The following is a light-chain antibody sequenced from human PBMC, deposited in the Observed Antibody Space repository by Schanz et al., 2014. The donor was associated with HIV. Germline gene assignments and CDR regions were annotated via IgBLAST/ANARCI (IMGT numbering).Light chain of an antibody. CDR1: QSVFYSSNNKNY. Sequence: DIVLTQSPDSLAVSLGERATINCKSSQSVFYSSNNKNYLAWYQQKPGQPPKLLISWASSRESGVPDRFSGSGSGTDFTLTISSLQAEDVAVYYCQQYYSTSTWTFGQGTKVEIK. V-gene: IGKV4-1*01. CDR2: WAS. CDR3: QQYYSTSTWT. J-gene: IGKJ1*01.